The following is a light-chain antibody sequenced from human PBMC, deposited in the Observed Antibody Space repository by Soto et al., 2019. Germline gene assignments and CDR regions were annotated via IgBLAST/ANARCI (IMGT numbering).Light chain of an antibody. J-gene: IGKJ2*01. CDR1: QSVSSY. V-gene: IGKV3-11*01. Sequence: EIVLTQSPATLSLSPGERATLSCRASQSVSSYLAWYQQKPGQAPRLLIYDASNRATGLPARFSGGGSGTDFTLTISSLAPEDFAVYYCQQRYNWPRFTFGQGTKLEIK. CDR2: DAS. CDR3: QQRYNWPRFT.